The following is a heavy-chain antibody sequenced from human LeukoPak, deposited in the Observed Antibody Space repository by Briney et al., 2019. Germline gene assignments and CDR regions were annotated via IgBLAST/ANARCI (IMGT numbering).Heavy chain of an antibody. CDR3: AASSGVTLGRF. Sequence: SETLSLTCTVSGGSISSGTHYYNWIRQHPGMGLEWIGYIYYTGITSYNPSLKSRVTMSVDTSMNQVSLKVTSLTAADTAVYYCAASSGVTLGRFWGQGALVTVSS. CDR1: GGSISSGTHY. V-gene: IGHV4-31*03. CDR2: IYYTGIT. D-gene: IGHD3-16*01. J-gene: IGHJ4*02.